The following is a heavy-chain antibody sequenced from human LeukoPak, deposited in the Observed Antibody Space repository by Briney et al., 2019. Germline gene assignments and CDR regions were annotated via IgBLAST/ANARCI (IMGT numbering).Heavy chain of an antibody. D-gene: IGHD3-3*01. J-gene: IGHJ4*02. V-gene: IGHV3-30*18. CDR3: AKDGITIFDY. CDR2: ISYDGSNK. Sequence: GGSLRLSCAASGFTFSSYGMHWVRQAPGKGLEWVAVISYDGSNKYYADSVKGRFTISRDSSKNTLYLQMNSLRAEDTAVYYCAKDGITIFDYWGQGTLVTVSS. CDR1: GFTFSSYG.